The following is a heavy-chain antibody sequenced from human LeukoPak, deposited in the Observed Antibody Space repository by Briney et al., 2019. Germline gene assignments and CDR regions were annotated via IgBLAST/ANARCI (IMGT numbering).Heavy chain of an antibody. V-gene: IGHV1-2*02. D-gene: IGHD2-2*03. J-gene: IGHJ5*02. CDR2: INPNSGGT. Sequence: ASVKVSCKASGYTFTCYYMHWVRQAPGQGLEWMGWINPNSGGTNYAQKFQGRVTMTRDTSISTAYMELSRLRSDDTAVYYCARERKNGWWFDPWGQGTLVTVSS. CDR3: ARERKNGWWFDP. CDR1: GYTFTCYY.